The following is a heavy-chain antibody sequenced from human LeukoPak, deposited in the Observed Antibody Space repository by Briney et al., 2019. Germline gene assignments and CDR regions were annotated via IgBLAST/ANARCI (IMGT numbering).Heavy chain of an antibody. D-gene: IGHD2-15*01. Sequence: GGSLRVSCAASGFTFSSYAMSWVRQAPGKGLEWVSAISGSGGSTYYADSVKGRFTISRDNSKNTLYLQMNSLRAEGTAVYYCAKVRGGYCSGGSCGYFDYWGQGTLVTVSS. V-gene: IGHV3-23*01. CDR3: AKVRGGYCSGGSCGYFDY. CDR1: GFTFSSYA. CDR2: ISGSGGST. J-gene: IGHJ4*02.